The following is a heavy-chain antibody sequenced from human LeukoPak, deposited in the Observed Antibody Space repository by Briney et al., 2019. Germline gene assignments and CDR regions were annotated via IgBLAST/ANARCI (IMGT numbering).Heavy chain of an antibody. V-gene: IGHV3-7*01. Sequence: GGSLRLSCAASGFTFSSSWMTWVRQAPGKGLEWVANIKQDGSEKYYVDSVKGRFTISRDNAKNSLYLQMNSLRAEDTAVYYCAKYNSGYSSGWYVSYFDLWGRGTLVTVFS. D-gene: IGHD6-19*01. CDR3: AKYNSGYSSGWYVSYFDL. J-gene: IGHJ2*01. CDR1: GFTFSSSW. CDR2: IKQDGSEK.